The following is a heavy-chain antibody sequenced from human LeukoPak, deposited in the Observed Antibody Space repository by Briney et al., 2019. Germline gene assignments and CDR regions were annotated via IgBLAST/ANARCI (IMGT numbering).Heavy chain of an antibody. CDR1: GFTFSSYW. CDR2: ISTSSSYI. J-gene: IGHJ5*02. D-gene: IGHD4-17*01. V-gene: IGHV3-21*01. CDR3: ARDRVGEFDP. Sequence: GGSLRLSCAASGFTFSSYWMSWVRQAPGKGLEWVSSISTSSSYINYADSVKGRFTISRDNAKKSLYLQMNSLRAEDTAVYYCARDRVGEFDPWGQGTLVTVSS.